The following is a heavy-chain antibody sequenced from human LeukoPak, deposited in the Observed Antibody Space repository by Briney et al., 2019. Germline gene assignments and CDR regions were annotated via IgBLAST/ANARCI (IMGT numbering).Heavy chain of an antibody. CDR2: IYYSGST. CDR3: ARLGSSSLDI. V-gene: IGHV4-59*08. D-gene: IGHD6-13*01. CDR1: GGSISSYY. J-gene: IGHJ3*02. Sequence: SETLSLTCTVSGGSISSYYWSWIRQPPGKGLEWIGYIYYSGSTNYNPSLKSRVTISVDTSKYQFSLKLSSVTAADTAVYYCARLGSSSLDIWGQGTMVTVSS.